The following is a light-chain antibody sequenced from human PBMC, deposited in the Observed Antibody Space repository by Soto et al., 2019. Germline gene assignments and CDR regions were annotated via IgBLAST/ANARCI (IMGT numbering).Light chain of an antibody. CDR2: EVS. Sequence: QSALTQPPSASGSPGQSVTISCTGTSSDVGDYNYVSWYQQHPGKAPKLMIYEVSKRPSGVPDRFSGSKSGNTASLTVSGLQAEDEADYYCSSYAGSNNFVLGGGTKLTVL. CDR3: SSYAGSNNFV. CDR1: SSDVGDYNY. J-gene: IGLJ2*01. V-gene: IGLV2-8*01.